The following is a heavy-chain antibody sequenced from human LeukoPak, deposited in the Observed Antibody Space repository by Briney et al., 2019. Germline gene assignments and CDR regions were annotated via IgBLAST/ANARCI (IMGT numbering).Heavy chain of an antibody. J-gene: IGHJ2*01. CDR3: ARHPGKVTNDWYFDL. CDR2: INPNSGGT. D-gene: IGHD4-23*01. CDR1: AYTFTGYY. Sequence: ASVNVSCTSSAYTFTGYYMHWVRQAPGQGLEWMGWINPNSGGTNYAQKFQGRVTMTRDTSITTAYMELSRLSSDDTAVYYCARHPGKVTNDWYFDLWGRGTLVTVSS. V-gene: IGHV1-2*02.